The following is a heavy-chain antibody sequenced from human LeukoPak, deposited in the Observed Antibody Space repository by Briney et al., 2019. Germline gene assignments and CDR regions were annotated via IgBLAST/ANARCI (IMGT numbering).Heavy chain of an antibody. J-gene: IGHJ4*02. CDR1: GYTFTSYY. Sequence: GASVKVSCKASGYTFTSYYAHWVRQAPGQGLEWMGIINPSGGSTRNAQIFQGRVTMTRDTSTNTVYMELSSLRSEDMAVYYCASGDYSSSRRFDYWGQGTLVTVSS. CDR2: INPSGGST. V-gene: IGHV1-46*01. D-gene: IGHD6-13*01. CDR3: ASGDYSSSRRFDY.